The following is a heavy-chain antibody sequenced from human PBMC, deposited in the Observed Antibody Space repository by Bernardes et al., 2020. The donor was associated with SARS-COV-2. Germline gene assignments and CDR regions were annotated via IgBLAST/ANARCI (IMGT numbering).Heavy chain of an antibody. CDR2: INHIGST. CDR3: ARGIGRSGGI. D-gene: IGHD2-15*01. Sequence: SETLSLTCAVYGGSFSGYYWSWIRQPPGKGLEWIGEINHIGSTNSNPSLKSRVTISVDTSKNQFSLKLSSVTAADTAVYYCARGIGRSGGIWGQGTTVTVSS. J-gene: IGHJ6*02. CDR1: GGSFSGYY. V-gene: IGHV4-34*01.